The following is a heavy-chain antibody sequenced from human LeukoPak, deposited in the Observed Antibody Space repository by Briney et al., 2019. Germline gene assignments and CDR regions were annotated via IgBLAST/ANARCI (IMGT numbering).Heavy chain of an antibody. J-gene: IGHJ3*02. CDR2: FDPEDGET. V-gene: IGHV1-24*01. CDR3: ATGGPRPPPIYGIEDAFDI. CDR1: GYTLTELS. D-gene: IGHD4-17*01. Sequence: ASVKVSCKVSGYTLTELSMHWVRQAPGKGLEWMGGFDPEDGETTYAQKFQGRVTMTEDTSTDTAYMELSSLRSEDTAVYYCATGGPRPPPIYGIEDAFDIWGQGTMVTVSS.